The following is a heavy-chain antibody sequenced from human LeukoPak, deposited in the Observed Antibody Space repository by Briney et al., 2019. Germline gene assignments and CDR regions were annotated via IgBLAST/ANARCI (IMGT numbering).Heavy chain of an antibody. Sequence: SETLSLTCTGSGDFISTYHWNWIRKPPGEGLEWIVYMQSTGNVKYSPPLKSRVNIFVDTSKNQVALTLRSVTAEDTSVYYCARDKQHSYGRYFDHWGQGALVTVSS. CDR3: ARDKQHSYGRYFDH. J-gene: IGHJ4*02. CDR2: MQSTGNV. CDR1: GDFISTYH. V-gene: IGHV4-4*08. D-gene: IGHD3-16*01.